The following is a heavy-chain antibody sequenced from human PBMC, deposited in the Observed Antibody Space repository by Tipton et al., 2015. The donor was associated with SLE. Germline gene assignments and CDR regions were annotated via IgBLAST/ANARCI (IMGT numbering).Heavy chain of an antibody. CDR1: GGSLGMYY. Sequence: TLSLTCSVSGGSLGMYYWSWFRQPPGKGLEWIGFMYYSGSTDYNPSLKSRVSISVDTSKNQFSLNLSSVTAADTAVYYCARGKRHYDVLTGYYSKPHYFDFWGQGTVVAVSP. D-gene: IGHD3-9*01. CDR2: MYYSGST. J-gene: IGHJ4*02. V-gene: IGHV4-59*01. CDR3: ARGKRHYDVLTGYYSKPHYFDF.